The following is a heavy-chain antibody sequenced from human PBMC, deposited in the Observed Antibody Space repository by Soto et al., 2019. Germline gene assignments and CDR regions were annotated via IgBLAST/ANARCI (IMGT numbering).Heavy chain of an antibody. CDR1: GGSVSSGSYY. V-gene: IGHV4-61*01. D-gene: IGHD1-26*01. CDR2: IYYSGIT. Sequence: QVQLQESGPGLVKPSETLSLTCTVSGGSVSSGSYYWSWIRQPPGKGLEWIGYIYYSGITDYNPSLKSRVTISVDTSKNQFSLKLSSVTAADTAVYYCARDYANRIGGSGNGFDYWGQGTLVTVSS. J-gene: IGHJ4*02. CDR3: ARDYANRIGGSGNGFDY.